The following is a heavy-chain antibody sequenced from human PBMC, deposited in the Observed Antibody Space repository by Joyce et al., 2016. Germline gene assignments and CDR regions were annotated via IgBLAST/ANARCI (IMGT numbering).Heavy chain of an antibody. D-gene: IGHD2-15*01. CDR1: GYTFTDYY. CDR3: ARESRTATRSEYFQH. J-gene: IGHJ1*01. CDR2: INPNSGDT. V-gene: IGHV1-2*06. Sequence: QVQLVQSGAEVKKPGASVKVSCKASGYTFTDYYMHWVRQATGQGLEWRGRINPNSGDTNYAQKFQGRVTVTRDTSISTVYMELTRLRSDDTAVYYCARESRTATRSEYFQHWGQGTPLTVSS.